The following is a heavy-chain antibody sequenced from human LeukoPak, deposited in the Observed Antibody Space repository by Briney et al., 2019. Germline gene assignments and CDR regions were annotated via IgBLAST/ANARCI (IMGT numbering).Heavy chain of an antibody. D-gene: IGHD1-26*01. Sequence: PGGSLRLSCAASGFTFSTYAMTWVRQAPGKGLEWVSGISAGGDRTYYADSVKGRFTISRDNSKNTLYLQMNSLRAEATAEYYCARSTVGTSCCTAVDYWGQGTLVTVSS. CDR2: ISAGGDRT. J-gene: IGHJ4*02. CDR3: ARSTVGTSCCTAVDY. CDR1: GFTFSTYA. V-gene: IGHV3-23*01.